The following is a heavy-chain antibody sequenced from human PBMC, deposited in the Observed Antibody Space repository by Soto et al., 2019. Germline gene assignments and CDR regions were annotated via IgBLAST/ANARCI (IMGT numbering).Heavy chain of an antibody. V-gene: IGHV3-15*01. J-gene: IGHJ4*02. CDR1: GFTFSNAW. CDR2: IKRNADGGTA. CDR3: TTAATTVTTVDY. D-gene: IGHD4-17*01. Sequence: EVQLVESGGGLVKPGGSLRLSCAASGFTFSNAWMSWVRQAPGKGLEWVGRIKRNADGGTADYAAPVKGRFTISREDSKNTVLLEMNSLKTEDTAVDYCTTAATTVTTVDYWGQGTLVTVSS.